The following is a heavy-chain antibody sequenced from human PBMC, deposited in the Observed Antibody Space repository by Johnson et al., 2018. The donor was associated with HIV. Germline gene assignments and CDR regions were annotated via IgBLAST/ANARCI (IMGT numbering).Heavy chain of an antibody. CDR2: ISGRVGNT. J-gene: IGHJ3*02. Sequence: VQLVESGGGLVQPGGSLRLSCAASGFTFSSYAMSWVRQAPGKGLARVSAISGRVGNTYYANSVKGRFTISRDNAKTSLYLHMNSLRAEDTAVYYCARDLFGSDAFDIWGQGTLVTVSS. CDR1: GFTFSSYA. D-gene: IGHD2-15*01. CDR3: ARDLFGSDAFDI. V-gene: IGHV3-23*04.